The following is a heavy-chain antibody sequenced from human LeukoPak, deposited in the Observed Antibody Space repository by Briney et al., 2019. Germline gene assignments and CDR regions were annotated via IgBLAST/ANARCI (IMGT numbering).Heavy chain of an antibody. D-gene: IGHD3-3*01. CDR2: SYDGSNK. Sequence: PGGSLRLSCAASGFTFSSYAMISYDGSNKYYADSVKGRFTISRDNSKNTLYLQMNSLRAEDTAVYYCARLSLKVLEWSPTKGKETPYFDYWGQGTLVTVSS. CDR3: ARLSLKVLEWSPTKGKETPYFDY. J-gene: IGHJ4*02. V-gene: IGHV3-30*01. CDR1: GFTFSSYA.